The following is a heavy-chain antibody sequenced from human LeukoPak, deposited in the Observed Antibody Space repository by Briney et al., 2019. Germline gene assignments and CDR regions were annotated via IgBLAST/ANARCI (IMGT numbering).Heavy chain of an antibody. CDR3: AKRLGGVTPYYMDV. CDR1: GFTFSTYA. CDR2: ISAWGGST. D-gene: IGHD3-16*01. V-gene: IGHV3-23*01. Sequence: PGESLRLSCAASGFTFSTYAMSWVRQAPGKGLEWVSGISAWGGSTYYADSVKGRFTISRDNSKNTLYMQMSSLRAEDTAVYYCAKRLGGVTPYYMDVWGKGTTVTVSS. J-gene: IGHJ6*03.